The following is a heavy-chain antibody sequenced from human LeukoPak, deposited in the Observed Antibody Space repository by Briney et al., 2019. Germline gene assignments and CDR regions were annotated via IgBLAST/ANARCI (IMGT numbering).Heavy chain of an antibody. J-gene: IGHJ4*02. Sequence: SETLSLTCAVSGGSVSNNNWWSWVRQPPGKGLEWIGEIFHTGDANYNPSLKSRVTMSVDKSKNQFSLRLSSVTAADTAMYFCVRDRNSNLRLGFWGQGALVTVSS. CDR2: IFHTGDA. D-gene: IGHD5-12*01. CDR1: GGSVSNNNW. V-gene: IGHV4-4*02. CDR3: VRDRNSNLRLGF.